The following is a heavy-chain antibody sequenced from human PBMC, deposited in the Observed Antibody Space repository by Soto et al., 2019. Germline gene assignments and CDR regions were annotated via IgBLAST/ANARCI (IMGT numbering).Heavy chain of an antibody. CDR2: IYYGGTT. Sequence: SETLSLTCTVSGGSISPYYWTWVRQPPGKGLEWIGYIYYGGTTSYNPSLMSRVTISLETSTSQFSLKLSSVTAADTAVYYCATRSPYMDVWGQGTTVTVSS. CDR3: ATRSPYMDV. J-gene: IGHJ6*02. CDR1: GGSISPYY. V-gene: IGHV4-59*12.